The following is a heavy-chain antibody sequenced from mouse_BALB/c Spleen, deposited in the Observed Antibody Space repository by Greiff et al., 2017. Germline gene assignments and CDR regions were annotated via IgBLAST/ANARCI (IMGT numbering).Heavy chain of an antibody. CDR1: GFTFSSYA. Sequence: EVQLVESGGGLVKPGGSLKLSCAASGFTFSSYAMSWVRQTPEKRLEWVATISSGGSYTYYPDSVKGRFTISRDNAKNTLYLQMSSLRSEDTAMYYCASRPYYYGSSLYAMDYWGQGTSVTVSS. CDR3: ASRPYYYGSSLYAMDY. CDR2: ISSGGSYT. V-gene: IGHV5-9-3*01. D-gene: IGHD1-1*01. J-gene: IGHJ4*01.